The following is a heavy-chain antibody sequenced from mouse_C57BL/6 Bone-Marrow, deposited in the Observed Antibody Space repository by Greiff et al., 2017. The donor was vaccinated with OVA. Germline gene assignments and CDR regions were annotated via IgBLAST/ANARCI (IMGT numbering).Heavy chain of an antibody. J-gene: IGHJ3*01. Sequence: QVQLQQPGAELVMPGASVKLSCKASGYTFTSYWMHWVKQRPGQGLEWIGEIDPTASYTTYNQQFKGKSTLTVAQSSSTAYMHLHSLTSEDSAVYDCARPRKKAWVAYWGQGTLVTVSA. V-gene: IGHV1-69*01. CDR1: GYTFTSYW. D-gene: IGHD2-10*02. CDR3: ARPRKKAWVAY. CDR2: IDPTASYT.